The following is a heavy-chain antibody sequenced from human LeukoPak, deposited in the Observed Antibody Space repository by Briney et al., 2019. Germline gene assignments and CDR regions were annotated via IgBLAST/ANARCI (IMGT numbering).Heavy chain of an antibody. CDR2: MNSDGSST. Sequence: GGSLRLSCTASGFIFSSYWTHWVRQPPGKGLEWVSRMNSDGSSTNYADSVKGRLTISRDNAKNTLYLQMNGLRVEDTAVYYCVRDLVYGTGDQRFDYRGQGTLVTVSS. CDR3: VRDLVYGTGDQRFDY. D-gene: IGHD7-27*01. CDR1: GFIFSSYW. V-gene: IGHV3-74*01. J-gene: IGHJ4*02.